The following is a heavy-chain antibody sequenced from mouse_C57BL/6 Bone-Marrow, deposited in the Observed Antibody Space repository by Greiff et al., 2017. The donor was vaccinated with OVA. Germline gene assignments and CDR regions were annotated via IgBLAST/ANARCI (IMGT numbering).Heavy chain of an antibody. J-gene: IGHJ3*01. CDR1: GYAFSSYW. CDR2: INPSTGGT. CDR3: ARYFAY. V-gene: IGHV1-42*01. Sequence: VQLQQSGAELVKPGASVKISCKASGYAFSSYWMNWVKQSPEKSLEWIGEINPSTGGTTYNQKFKAKATLTVDKSSSTAYMQLKSLTSEDSAVYYCARYFAYWGQGTLVTVSA.